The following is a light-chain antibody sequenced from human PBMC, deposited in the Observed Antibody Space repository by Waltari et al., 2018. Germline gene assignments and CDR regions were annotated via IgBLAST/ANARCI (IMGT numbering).Light chain of an antibody. CDR1: QSVSRA. Sequence: EIVLTQSPGTLSLSLGERATLSCRASQSVSRALAWYQQKPGQAPRLLIYGASTRATGIPDRFGGSGSGTDFSLTISRLEPDDFAVYYCQHYLRLPVTFGQGTTVEI. CDR3: QHYLRLPVT. J-gene: IGKJ1*01. CDR2: GAS. V-gene: IGKV3-20*01.